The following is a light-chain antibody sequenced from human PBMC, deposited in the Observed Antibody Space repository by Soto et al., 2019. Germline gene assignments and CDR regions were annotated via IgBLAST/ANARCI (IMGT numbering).Light chain of an antibody. CDR2: ATS. V-gene: IGKV1D-16*01. CDR3: QQYNTYPIT. Sequence: DIQMTQSPSSLSASVVDRVTITRRASQSISTWLAWYQQKPGKAPKSLIYATSNLQSGVPSRFSGSGFGTEFTLTISSLQPEDFATYYCQQYNTYPITFGQGTRLEIK. CDR1: QSISTW. J-gene: IGKJ5*01.